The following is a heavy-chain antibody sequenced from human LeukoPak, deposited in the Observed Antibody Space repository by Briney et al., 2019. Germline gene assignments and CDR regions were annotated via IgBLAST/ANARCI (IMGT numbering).Heavy chain of an antibody. CDR1: GFTFSRYG. CDR2: IRGSGGST. Sequence: GGSLRLACEASGFTFSRYGMSWVRQAPGKGLEWVSAIRGSGGSTYYADSVKGRFTISRDNSKNTLYLQMNSLRVEDTAVYYCARRAGAYSHPYDYWGQGTLVTVSS. J-gene: IGHJ4*02. V-gene: IGHV3-23*01. CDR3: ARRAGAYSHPYDY. D-gene: IGHD4/OR15-4a*01.